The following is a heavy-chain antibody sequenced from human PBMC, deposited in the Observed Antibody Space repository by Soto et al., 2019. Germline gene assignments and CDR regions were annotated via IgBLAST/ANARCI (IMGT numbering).Heavy chain of an antibody. V-gene: IGHV1-69*13. CDR3: ARDDSSGALFGY. J-gene: IGHJ4*02. D-gene: IGHD3-22*01. Sequence: GASVKVSCKASGGTFSSYAISWVRQAPGQGLEWMGGIIPIFGTANYAQKFQCRVTITADESTSTAYMELSSLRSEDTAVYYCARDDSSGALFGYWGQGTLVTVSS. CDR2: IIPIFGTA. CDR1: GGTFSSYA.